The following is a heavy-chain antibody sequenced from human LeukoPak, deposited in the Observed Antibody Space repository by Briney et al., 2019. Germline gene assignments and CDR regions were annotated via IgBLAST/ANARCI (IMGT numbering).Heavy chain of an antibody. D-gene: IGHD5-12*01. CDR1: GFTFSSYG. CDR3: AKDSGYDFNVFDY. J-gene: IGHJ4*02. CDR2: ISYDGSNK. Sequence: GGSLRPSCAASGFTFSSYGMHWVRQAPGKGLEWVAVISYDGSNKYYADSVKGRFTISRDNSKNTLYLQMNSLRAEDTAVYYCAKDSGYDFNVFDYWGQGTLVTVSS. V-gene: IGHV3-30*18.